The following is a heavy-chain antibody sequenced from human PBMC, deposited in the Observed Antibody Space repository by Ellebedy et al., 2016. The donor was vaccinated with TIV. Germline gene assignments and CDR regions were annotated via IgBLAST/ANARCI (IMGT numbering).Heavy chain of an antibody. CDR1: GYTFTTHG. J-gene: IGHJ4*02. CDR2: FSGYNGNT. D-gene: IGHD6-13*01. CDR3: ARDPGSWLTDY. V-gene: IGHV1-18*04. Sequence: AASVKVSCKTSGYTFTTHGVIWVRQAPGQGLEWMGWFSGYNGNTQYAQKFQGRVTMTTDTSTTTAYMELRSLRSDDTAVYYCARDPGSWLTDYWGQGTLVTVSS.